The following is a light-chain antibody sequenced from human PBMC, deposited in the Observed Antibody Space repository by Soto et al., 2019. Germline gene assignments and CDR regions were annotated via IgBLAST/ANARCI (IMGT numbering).Light chain of an antibody. Sequence: QSALTQPASVSGSLGQSITISCTGTGSDVGGYNYVSWYQQHPGKAPKVMIYDVSNRPSGVSNRFSGSKSGNTASLTISGLQAEDEADYYCSSYTSASTPLVFGGGTKLTVL. CDR3: SSYTSASTPLV. J-gene: IGLJ2*01. V-gene: IGLV2-14*01. CDR1: GSDVGGYNY. CDR2: DVS.